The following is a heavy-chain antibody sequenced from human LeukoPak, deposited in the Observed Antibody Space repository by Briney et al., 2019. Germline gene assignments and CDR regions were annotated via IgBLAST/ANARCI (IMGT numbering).Heavy chain of an antibody. V-gene: IGHV3-74*01. J-gene: IGHJ4*02. Sequence: PGGSLRLSCAASGFPFRSSGMHWVRQAPGRGLVWVSRLNADGISASYANSVKGRFTISRDNVKNTLYLQMDSLRPEDMAVYFCTRGPGYRADYWGKGTLVTVSS. CDR3: TRGPGYRADY. CDR2: LNADGISA. D-gene: IGHD2-15*01. CDR1: GFPFRSSG.